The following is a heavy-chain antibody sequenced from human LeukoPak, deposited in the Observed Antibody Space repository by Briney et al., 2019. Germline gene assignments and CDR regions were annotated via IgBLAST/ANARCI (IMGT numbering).Heavy chain of an antibody. CDR3: ARGGEASFLDY. J-gene: IGHJ4*02. CDR1: GYSFTSNY. D-gene: IGHD3-10*01. CDR2: IIPIFGTA. V-gene: IGHV1-69*13. Sequence: SVKVSCKASGYSFTSNYIHWVRQAPGQGLEWMGGIIPIFGTANYAQKFQGRVTITADESTSTAYMELSSLRSGDTAVYYCARGGEASFLDYWGQGTLVTVSS.